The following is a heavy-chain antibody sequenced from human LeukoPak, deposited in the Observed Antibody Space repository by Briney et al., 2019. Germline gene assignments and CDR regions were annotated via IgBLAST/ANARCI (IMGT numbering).Heavy chain of an antibody. Sequence: SETLSLTCAVSGGSISSGGYPWSWIRQPPGKGLEWIGYIYHSGSTYYNPSLKSRVTISVDRSKNQFSLKLSSVTAADTAVYYCARGPYCSSTSCYFNPWGQGTLVTVSS. V-gene: IGHV4-30-2*01. CDR1: GGSISSGGYP. CDR3: ARGPYCSSTSCYFNP. J-gene: IGHJ5*02. CDR2: IYHSGST. D-gene: IGHD2-2*01.